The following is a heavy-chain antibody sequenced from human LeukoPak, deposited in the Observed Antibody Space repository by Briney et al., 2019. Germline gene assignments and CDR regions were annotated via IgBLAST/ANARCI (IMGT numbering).Heavy chain of an antibody. V-gene: IGHV3-21*04. CDR3: ARVRPTRNGSPGAFDI. D-gene: IGHD1-26*01. CDR1: GFTFSTYT. Sequence: PGGSLRLSCAASGFTFSTYTMSWVRQAPGKGLEWVSSISSSSSYIYYADSVRGRFTISRDNAKNSLYLQMNSLRAEDTAVYYCARVRPTRNGSPGAFDIWGQGTMVTVSS. J-gene: IGHJ3*02. CDR2: ISSSSSYI.